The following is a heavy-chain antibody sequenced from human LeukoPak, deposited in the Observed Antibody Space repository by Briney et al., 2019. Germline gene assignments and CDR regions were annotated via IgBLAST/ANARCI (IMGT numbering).Heavy chain of an antibody. Sequence: ASVKVSCKASGYTFTGYYMHWVRQAPGQGLEWMGWINPNRGGTNYAQKFQGRVTMTRDTSISTAYMELSRLRSDDTAVYYCARWEGYSGYDYFDYWGQGTLVTVSS. V-gene: IGHV1-2*02. J-gene: IGHJ4*02. CDR3: ARWEGYSGYDYFDY. CDR2: INPNRGGT. CDR1: GYTFTGYY. D-gene: IGHD5-12*01.